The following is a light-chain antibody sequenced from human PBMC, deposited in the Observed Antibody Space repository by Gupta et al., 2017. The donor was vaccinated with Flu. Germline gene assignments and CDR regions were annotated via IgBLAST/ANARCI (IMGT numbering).Light chain of an antibody. CDR3: LQDSTYPYT. CDR1: RGIGTD. CDR2: AAS. V-gene: IGKV1-6*01. Sequence: AIQMTQSPSSLSASVGDRVTITCRASRGIGTDFGWYQQKPGKAPKLLIYAASTLQSGVPSRFSGSGSGTDFTLTISSLQPEDFATYYCLQDSTYPYTFGQGTKLEI. J-gene: IGKJ2*01.